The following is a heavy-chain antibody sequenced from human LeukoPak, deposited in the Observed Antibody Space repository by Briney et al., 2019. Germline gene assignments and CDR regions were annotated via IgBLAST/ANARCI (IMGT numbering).Heavy chain of an antibody. J-gene: IGHJ6*02. Sequence: ASVKVSCETSGYTFTNNAVHWVRQAPGQRLEFVGWINVGNGDTQYSQKFQGRVTITRDASASTAYMELSSLRSEDTAVYYCARGRDPEEGYYYGMDVWGQGTTVTVSS. V-gene: IGHV1-3*01. CDR2: INVGNGDT. CDR1: GYTFTNNA. D-gene: IGHD6-6*01. CDR3: ARGRDPEEGYYYGMDV.